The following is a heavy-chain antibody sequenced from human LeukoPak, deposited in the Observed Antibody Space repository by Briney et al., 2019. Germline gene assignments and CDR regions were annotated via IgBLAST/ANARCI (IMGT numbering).Heavy chain of an antibody. D-gene: IGHD3-10*01. Sequence: SETLSLTCTVSGGSISSYYWSWIRQPPGKGLEWIGYIYYSGSTNYNPSLKSRVTISVDTSKNQFSLKLSSVTAADTAVYYCARGGLDGSHDYWGQGTLVTVSS. CDR2: IYYSGST. V-gene: IGHV4-59*01. CDR1: GGSISSYY. J-gene: IGHJ4*02. CDR3: ARGGLDGSHDY.